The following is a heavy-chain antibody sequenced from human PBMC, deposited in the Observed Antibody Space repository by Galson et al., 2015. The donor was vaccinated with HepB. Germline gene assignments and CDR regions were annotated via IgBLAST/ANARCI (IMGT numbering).Heavy chain of an antibody. J-gene: IGHJ3*02. V-gene: IGHV3-23*01. Sequence: SLRLSCAASGFTFSSYAMSWVRQAPGKGLEWVSAISGSGGSTYYADSVKGRFTISRDNSKNTLYLQMNSLRAEDTAVYYCAKDDRIAVAGHHPGFGSDAFDIWGQGTMVTVSS. CDR3: AKDDRIAVAGHHPGFGSDAFDI. CDR1: GFTFSSYA. CDR2: ISGSGGST. D-gene: IGHD6-19*01.